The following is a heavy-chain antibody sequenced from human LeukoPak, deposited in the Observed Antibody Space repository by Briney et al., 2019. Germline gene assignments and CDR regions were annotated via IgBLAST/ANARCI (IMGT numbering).Heavy chain of an antibody. CDR3: AKDTGDSSGYYPGEYFQH. Sequence: GGSLRLSCAASGFIFSSYAMSWVRQAPGKGLEWVSAISGSGGSTYYADSVKGRFTISRDNSKNTLYLQMNSLRAEDTAVYYCAKDTGDSSGYYPGEYFQHWGQGTLVTVSS. CDR1: GFIFSSYA. V-gene: IGHV3-23*01. J-gene: IGHJ1*01. CDR2: ISGSGGST. D-gene: IGHD3-22*01.